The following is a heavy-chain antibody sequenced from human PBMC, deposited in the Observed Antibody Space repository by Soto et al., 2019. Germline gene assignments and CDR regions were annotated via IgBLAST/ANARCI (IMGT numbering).Heavy chain of an antibody. CDR3: AHSRPAAKHRVRFYYYAMDV. CDR2: IYWNDDK. Sequence: QITLTESGPTLVKPTQTLTLTCTFSGLSLSTRGVGVAWIRQPPGKALEWLALIYWNDDKRYSPSLKNRLSIAKDTSKNQVVLTLTNMDPADTATYYCAHSRPAAKHRVRFYYYAMDVWGQGTTVTVSS. V-gene: IGHV2-5*01. J-gene: IGHJ6*02. D-gene: IGHD2-2*01. CDR1: GLSLSTRGVG.